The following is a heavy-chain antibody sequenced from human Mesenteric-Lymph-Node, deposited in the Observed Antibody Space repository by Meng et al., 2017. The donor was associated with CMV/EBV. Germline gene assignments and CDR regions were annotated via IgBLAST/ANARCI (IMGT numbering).Heavy chain of an antibody. J-gene: IGHJ4*02. CDR3: ARGLVWSGNYYFDY. D-gene: IGHD3-3*01. V-gene: IGHV3-30*02. Sequence: GESLKISCAASGFTFSSYGMHWVRQAPGKGLEWVAFIRYDGSNKYYADSVKGRFTISRDNSKNTLYLQMNSLRAEDTAVYYCARGLVWSGNYYFDYWGQGTLVTVSS. CDR1: GFTFSSYG. CDR2: IRYDGSNK.